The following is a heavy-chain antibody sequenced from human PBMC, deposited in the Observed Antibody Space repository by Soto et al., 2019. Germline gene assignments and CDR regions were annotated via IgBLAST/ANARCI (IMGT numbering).Heavy chain of an antibody. CDR3: ARMGVHYDSSDYGFDI. J-gene: IGHJ3*02. D-gene: IGHD3-22*01. Sequence: GESLKISCKGSGYKFSSYWIGWLRQMPGKGLEWMGIIYAGDSDTRYSPSFQGQVTISADKSISTAYLQWSSLKASDTALYYCARMGVHYDSSDYGFDIWGQGTRVTVSS. CDR1: GYKFSSYW. CDR2: IYAGDSDT. V-gene: IGHV5-51*01.